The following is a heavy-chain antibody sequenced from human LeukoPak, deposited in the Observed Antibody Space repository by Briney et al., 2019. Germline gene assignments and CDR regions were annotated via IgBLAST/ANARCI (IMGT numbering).Heavy chain of an antibody. J-gene: IGHJ4*02. CDR2: IIPIFGTA. CDR1: GGTFSSYA. CDR3: ARDPRPFGYSYGIDY. D-gene: IGHD5-18*01. V-gene: IGHV1-69*13. Sequence: ASVKVSCKASGGTFSSYAISWVRQAPGQGLEWMGGIIPIFGTANYAQKFQGRVTITADESTSTAYMELRSLRSEDTAVYYCARDPRPFGYSYGIDYWGQGTLVTVSS.